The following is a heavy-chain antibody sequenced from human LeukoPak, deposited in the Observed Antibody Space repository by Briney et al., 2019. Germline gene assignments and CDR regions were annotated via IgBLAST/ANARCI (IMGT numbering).Heavy chain of an antibody. V-gene: IGHV3-72*01. CDR2: TGNKANSYTT. D-gene: IGHD3-22*01. Sequence: GGSLRLSCAASGFTFSDYYMDWVRQAPGKGLEWVGRTGNKANSYTTEYAASVKGRFTISRDNSKNSLYLQMNSLKTEDTAVYYCARETYYYDSSGYYTFDYWGQGSLVTVSS. J-gene: IGHJ4*02. CDR3: ARETYYYDSSGYYTFDY. CDR1: GFTFSDYY.